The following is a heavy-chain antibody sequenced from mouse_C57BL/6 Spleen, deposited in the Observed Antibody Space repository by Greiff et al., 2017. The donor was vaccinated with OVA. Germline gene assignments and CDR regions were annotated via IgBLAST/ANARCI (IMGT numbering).Heavy chain of an antibody. Sequence: VQLVESGPGLVAPSQSLSITCTVSGFSLTSYGVHWVRQPPGKGLEWLVVIWSDGSTTYNSALKSRLSISKDNSKSQVFLKMNSLQTDDTAMYYCARNYYGSSSYYYAMDYWGQGTSVTVSS. CDR2: IWSDGST. V-gene: IGHV2-6*02. CDR3: ARNYYGSSSYYYAMDY. J-gene: IGHJ4*01. CDR1: GFSLTSYG. D-gene: IGHD1-1*01.